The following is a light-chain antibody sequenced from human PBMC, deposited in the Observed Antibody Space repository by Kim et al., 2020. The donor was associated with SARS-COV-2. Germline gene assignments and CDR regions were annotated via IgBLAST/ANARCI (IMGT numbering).Light chain of an antibody. CDR2: AAS. V-gene: IGKV1-39*01. Sequence: DIQMTQSPSSLSASVGDRVTITCRTSQSISSYLNWYQQKPGKAPKFLIYAASNLQSGVPSRFSGSGSGTDFTLTITSLQPEDFATYYCQQSHSTPRTFGQGTKVDI. J-gene: IGKJ1*01. CDR3: QQSHSTPRT. CDR1: QSISSY.